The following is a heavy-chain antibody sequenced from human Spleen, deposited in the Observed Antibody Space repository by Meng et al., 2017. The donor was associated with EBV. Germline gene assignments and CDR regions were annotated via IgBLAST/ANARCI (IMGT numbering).Heavy chain of an antibody. Sequence: QVQLVQSGAEVRYPGASVKVSCKASGFTFVSYFMHWVRQAPEQGLEWMGIINPNGGLTAYAQKFQGRVTLTRDTSTSTVYLELSSLRSEDTAFYYCARGREFRGVFDYWGQGSLVTVSS. CDR1: GFTFVSYF. J-gene: IGHJ4*02. D-gene: IGHD3-10*01. CDR3: ARGREFRGVFDY. V-gene: IGHV1-46*01. CDR2: INPNGGLT.